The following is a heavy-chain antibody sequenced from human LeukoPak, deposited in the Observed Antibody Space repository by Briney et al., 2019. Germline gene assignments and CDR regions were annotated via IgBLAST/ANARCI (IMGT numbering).Heavy chain of an antibody. CDR3: ARDTYCTGGRCYSRVGY. Sequence: ASVKVSCKASGYTFTSYPMNWVRQAPGQGLEWMGWINTNTGNPMYARGFTERFVFSWDTSVTTAYLQINSLKPEDTAVYFCARDTYCTGGRCYSRVGYWGQGTVVTVSS. V-gene: IGHV7-4-1*02. D-gene: IGHD2-15*01. CDR1: GYTFTSYP. J-gene: IGHJ4*02. CDR2: INTNTGNP.